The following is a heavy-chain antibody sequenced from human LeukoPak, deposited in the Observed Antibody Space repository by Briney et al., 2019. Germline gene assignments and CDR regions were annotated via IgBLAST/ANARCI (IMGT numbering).Heavy chain of an antibody. J-gene: IGHJ3*02. CDR2: ISWNSGSI. Sequence: PGRSLRLSCAASGFTFDDYAMHWVRQAPGKGLEWVSGISWNSGSIGYADSVKGRFTISRDNAKNSLYLQMNSLRAEDTALYYCAKAYGDYFLGDASDIWGQGTMVTVSS. V-gene: IGHV3-9*01. D-gene: IGHD4-17*01. CDR3: AKAYGDYFLGDASDI. CDR1: GFTFDDYA.